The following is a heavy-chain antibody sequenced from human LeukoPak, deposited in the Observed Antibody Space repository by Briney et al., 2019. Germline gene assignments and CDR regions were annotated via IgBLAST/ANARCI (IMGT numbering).Heavy chain of an antibody. J-gene: IGHJ4*02. D-gene: IGHD6-13*01. CDR3: ARGYSDTRWAAVDY. V-gene: IGHV7-4-1*02. Sequence: GASVKVSCKASGYTFTSYAMNWVRQAPGQGLEWMGWINTNTGNPTYAQGFTGRFVFSLDTSVSTAYLQISSLKAEDTAVYYCARGYSDTRWAAVDYWGQGTLVTVSS. CDR2: INTNTGNP. CDR1: GYTFTSYA.